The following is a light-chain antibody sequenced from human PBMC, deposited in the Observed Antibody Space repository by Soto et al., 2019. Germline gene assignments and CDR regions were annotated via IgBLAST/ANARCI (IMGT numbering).Light chain of an antibody. CDR2: SND. Sequence: QSVLTQPPSASGTPGQRVVISCSGSHSNVGSHTVSWYQQLPGTAPNLLIYSNDQRPSGVPDRFSGSKSGTSASLAISGLQSEDEADYYCAAWDDSLSGAVFGGGTQLTVL. J-gene: IGLJ7*01. V-gene: IGLV1-44*01. CDR1: HSNVGSHT. CDR3: AAWDDSLSGAV.